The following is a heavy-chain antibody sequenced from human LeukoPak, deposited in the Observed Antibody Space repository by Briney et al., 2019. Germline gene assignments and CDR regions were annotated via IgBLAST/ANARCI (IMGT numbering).Heavy chain of an antibody. V-gene: IGHV1-69*05. D-gene: IGHD2-2*01. J-gene: IGHJ4*02. Sequence: GASVKVSCKASGGTFSSSAISWVRQAPGQGLEWMGGIIPIFGTANHAQKFQGRVTITTDESTSTAYMELSSLRSDDTAVYYCATRPPYCSSTSCYQYDYWGQGTLVTVSS. CDR3: ATRPPYCSSTSCYQYDY. CDR1: GGTFSSSA. CDR2: IIPIFGTA.